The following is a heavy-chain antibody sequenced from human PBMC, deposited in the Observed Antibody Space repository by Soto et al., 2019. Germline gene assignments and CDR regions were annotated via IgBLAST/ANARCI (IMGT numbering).Heavy chain of an antibody. V-gene: IGHV4-39*01. D-gene: IGHD3-3*01. Sequence: SETLSLTCSVSGDSISNSSYYWGWIRQPPGKGLEWIGSIYYSGSTYYNPSLKSRVTISVDTSKNQFSLKLSSVTAADTAVYYCARHQGDPFWSGYFAYFDYWGQRTPVTVSS. J-gene: IGHJ4*02. CDR1: GDSISNSSYY. CDR2: IYYSGST. CDR3: ARHQGDPFWSGYFAYFDY.